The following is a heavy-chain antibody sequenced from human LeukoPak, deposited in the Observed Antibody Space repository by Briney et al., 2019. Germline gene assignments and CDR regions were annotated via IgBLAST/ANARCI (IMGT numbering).Heavy chain of an antibody. D-gene: IGHD3-10*01. Sequence: GGSLRLSCAASGFTFSSYGMHWVRQAPGKGLEWVAFIRYDGSNKYYADSVKGRFTISRDNSKNTLYLQMNSLRAEDTAVYYCARDLARDGSGSYPYYMDVWGKGTTVTVSS. CDR3: ARDLARDGSGSYPYYMDV. J-gene: IGHJ6*03. V-gene: IGHV3-30*02. CDR1: GFTFSSYG. CDR2: IRYDGSNK.